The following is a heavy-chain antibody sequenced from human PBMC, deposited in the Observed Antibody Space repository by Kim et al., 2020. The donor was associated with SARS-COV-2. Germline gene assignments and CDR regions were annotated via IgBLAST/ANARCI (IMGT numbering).Heavy chain of an antibody. V-gene: IGHV3-23*01. CDR2: ISNSESLI. CDR1: GFDFSDYA. Sequence: GGSLRLSCAGSGFDFSDYALSWVRQIPGNGLEWVSAISNSESLIYYADSVKGRFIISRDNSKNTVYLQMNGLRAEDTAIYYCVKDRDTFMSPLYFDFWGQGTLVTVSS. D-gene: IGHD5-18*01. CDR3: VKDRDTFMSPLYFDF. J-gene: IGHJ4*02.